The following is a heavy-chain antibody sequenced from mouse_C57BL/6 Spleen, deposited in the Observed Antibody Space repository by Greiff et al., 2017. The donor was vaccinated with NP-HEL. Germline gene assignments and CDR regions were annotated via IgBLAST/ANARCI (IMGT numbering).Heavy chain of an antibody. D-gene: IGHD2-4*01. J-gene: IGHJ4*01. CDR3: ARGDDYDVGYYAMDY. CDR1: GYTFTDYY. V-gene: IGHV1-26*01. Sequence: EVQLQQSGPELVKPGASVKISCKASGYTFTDYYMNWVKQSHGKSLEWIGDINPNNGGTSYNQKFKGKATLTVDKSSSTAYMELRSLTSEDSAVYYCARGDDYDVGYYAMDYWGQGTSVTVSS. CDR2: INPNNGGT.